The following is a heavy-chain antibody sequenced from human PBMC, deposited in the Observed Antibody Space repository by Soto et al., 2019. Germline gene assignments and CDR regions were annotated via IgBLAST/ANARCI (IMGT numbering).Heavy chain of an antibody. CDR1: GGTFGTYP. D-gene: IGHD3-16*01. CDR3: ARVFQRLLRGSTAYFYMDV. V-gene: IGHV1-69*04. CDR2: SVPGHDLV. Sequence: VQLVQSGPEVRKPGSSVKVSCEVFGGTFGTYPISWVRQAPGQGFEWIGRSVPGHDLVKYAPQFQARATISADTATGTAYMDLSVLRSEDKAIYFCARVFQRLLRGSTAYFYMDVWGNGTTVTVSS. J-gene: IGHJ6*03.